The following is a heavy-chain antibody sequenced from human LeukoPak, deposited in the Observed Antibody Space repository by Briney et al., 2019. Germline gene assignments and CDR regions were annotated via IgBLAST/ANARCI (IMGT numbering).Heavy chain of an antibody. V-gene: IGHV3-48*03. CDR2: ISSSGSTI. CDR3: ARGRGYCSSTSCYSSSWFDP. Sequence: GGSLRLSCAASGSTFSSYEMNWVRQAPGKGLEWVSYISSSGSTIYYADSVKGRFTISRDNAKNSLYLQMNSLRAEDTAVYYCARGRGYCSSTSCYSSSWFDPWGQGTLVTVSS. D-gene: IGHD2-2*01. CDR1: GSTFSSYE. J-gene: IGHJ5*02.